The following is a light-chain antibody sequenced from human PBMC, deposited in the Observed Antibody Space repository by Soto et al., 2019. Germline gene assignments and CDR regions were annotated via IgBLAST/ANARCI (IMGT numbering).Light chain of an antibody. Sequence: DIVMTQSPLSLPVVPGEPASISCRSTQSLLHSNGYNYLDWYLQRPGQSPQLLIYLGSNRASGVPDRFSGSGSGTDFTRKISRVEAEDVAVYYCMQALQTPITFGQGTRLEIK. CDR2: LGS. J-gene: IGKJ5*01. CDR3: MQALQTPIT. CDR1: QSLLHSNGYNY. V-gene: IGKV2-28*01.